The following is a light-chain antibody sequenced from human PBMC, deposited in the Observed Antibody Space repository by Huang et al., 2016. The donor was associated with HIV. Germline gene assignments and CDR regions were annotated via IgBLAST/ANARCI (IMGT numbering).Light chain of an antibody. CDR2: KIS. V-gene: IGKV1-5*03. CDR3: QYGET. CDR1: QNISSW. Sequence: DIQMTQSPSTLSAFVGDRLTTTCRASQNISSWLAWYQPKPGKAPRLLIYKISSLESGVPARFSGSGSGTEFTLTISSLQPDDIGTYYCQYGETFGQGSKVEVK. J-gene: IGKJ1*01.